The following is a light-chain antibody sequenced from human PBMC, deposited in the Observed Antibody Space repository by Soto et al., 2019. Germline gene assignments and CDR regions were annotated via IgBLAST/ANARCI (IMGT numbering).Light chain of an antibody. CDR1: QSVSSSY. Sequence: EIVLTQSPATLSLSPGERATLSCGASQSVSSSYLAWYQQKPGLEPRLLIYDASSRATGIPDRFSGSGSGTGFTLTISRLEPEDFAVYCCQQYGSSPYTFGQGTKLEIK. CDR3: QQYGSSPYT. V-gene: IGKV3D-20*01. CDR2: DAS. J-gene: IGKJ2*01.